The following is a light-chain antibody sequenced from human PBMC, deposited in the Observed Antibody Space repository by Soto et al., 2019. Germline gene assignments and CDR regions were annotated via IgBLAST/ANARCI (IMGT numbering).Light chain of an antibody. J-gene: IGLJ2*01. V-gene: IGLV3-21*04. Sequence: SSELTQPPSVSAAPGKTATITCCGNNIGNLDVHWYQQKPVQAPVLVIFSDNDRPSGIPDRFSGSNSGNTATLTISRVDAGDEANYYCQVWDGSTDAVFGAGTKLTVL. CDR1: NIGNLD. CDR2: SDN. CDR3: QVWDGSTDAV.